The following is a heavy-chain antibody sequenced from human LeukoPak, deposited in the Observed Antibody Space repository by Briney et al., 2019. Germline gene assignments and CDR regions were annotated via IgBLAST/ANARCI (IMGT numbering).Heavy chain of an antibody. CDR3: AREWGRGQQLGNFDY. Sequence: GGSLRLSCAASGFTFSSYAMSWVRQAPGKGLEWVSAISGSGGSTYYADSVKGRFTISRDNSKNTLYLQMNSLRAEDTAVYYCAREWGRGQQLGNFDYWGQGTLVTVSS. CDR2: ISGSGGST. V-gene: IGHV3-23*01. D-gene: IGHD6-13*01. CDR1: GFTFSSYA. J-gene: IGHJ4*02.